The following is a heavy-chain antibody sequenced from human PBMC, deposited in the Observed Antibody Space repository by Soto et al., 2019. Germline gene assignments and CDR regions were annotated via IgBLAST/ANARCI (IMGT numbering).Heavy chain of an antibody. CDR1: SGSITTSNHY. CDR2: IYSSGTT. D-gene: IGHD3-22*01. Sequence: SETLSLSCTVSSGSITTSNHYWVWIRQPPGKGLEWITMIYSSGTTYYNPSLKSRVTISVDTSKNQFSLKLSSVSAADTAVYYCANYKGGSSYTGTYWGQGTLVTVS. V-gene: IGHV4-39*01. CDR3: ANYKGGSSYTGTY. J-gene: IGHJ4*02.